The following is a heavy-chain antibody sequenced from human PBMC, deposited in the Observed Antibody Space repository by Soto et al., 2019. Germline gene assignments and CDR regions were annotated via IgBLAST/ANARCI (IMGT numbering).Heavy chain of an antibody. CDR2: ISYDGSNK. D-gene: IGHD2-21*02. V-gene: IGHV3-30-3*01. Sequence: GWSLRLSCASSVFTFISYAMHWVRQAPGKGLEWVAVISYDGSNKYYADSVKGRFTISRDNSKNTLYLQMNSLRAEDTAVYYCARDIWCGGDCFSYGMDVWGQGTTVTVSS. CDR3: ARDIWCGGDCFSYGMDV. J-gene: IGHJ6*02. CDR1: VFTFISYA.